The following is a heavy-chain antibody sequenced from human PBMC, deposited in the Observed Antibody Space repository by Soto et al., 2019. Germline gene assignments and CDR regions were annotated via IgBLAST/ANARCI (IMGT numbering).Heavy chain of an antibody. D-gene: IGHD3-10*01. CDR1: GFTFSSYG. V-gene: IGHV3-30*03. CDR3: AVGDYYYYYYYMDV. J-gene: IGHJ6*03. Sequence: GGSLRLSCAASGFTFSSYGMHWVRQAPGKGLEWVAVISYDGSNKYYADSVKGRFTISRDNSKNTLYLQMNSLRAEDTAVYYCAVGDYYYYYYYMDVWGKGTTVTVSS. CDR2: ISYDGSNK.